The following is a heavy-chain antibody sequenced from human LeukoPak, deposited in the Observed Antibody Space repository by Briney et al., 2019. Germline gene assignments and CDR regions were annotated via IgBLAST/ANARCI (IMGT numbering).Heavy chain of an antibody. D-gene: IGHD1-26*01. Sequence: SQTLSLTCAISGDSVSSNSGAWNWIRQSPSRALESLGRTYYRSKYYYDYEVSVKSRITIIPDTSKSQFSLQLKSVTPDDTAVYYCASGGRNWYFDLWGRGTLVTVAS. V-gene: IGHV6-1*01. J-gene: IGHJ2*01. CDR1: GDSVSSNSGA. CDR2: TYYRSKYYY. CDR3: ASGGRNWYFDL.